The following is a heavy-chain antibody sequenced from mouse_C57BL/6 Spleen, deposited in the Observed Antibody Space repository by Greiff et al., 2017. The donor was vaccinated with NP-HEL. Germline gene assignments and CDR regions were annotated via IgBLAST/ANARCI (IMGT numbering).Heavy chain of an antibody. CDR2: IYPRSGNT. D-gene: IGHD1-1*01. CDR3: ARSAVTTVVDYYAMDY. CDR1: GYTFTSYG. J-gene: IGHJ4*01. Sequence: VQLQQSGAELARPGASVKLSCKASGYTFTSYGISWVKQRTGQGLEWIGEIYPRSGNTYYNEKFKGKATLTADKSSSTAYMELRSLTSEDSAVYCCARSAVTTVVDYYAMDYWGQGTSVTVSS. V-gene: IGHV1-81*01.